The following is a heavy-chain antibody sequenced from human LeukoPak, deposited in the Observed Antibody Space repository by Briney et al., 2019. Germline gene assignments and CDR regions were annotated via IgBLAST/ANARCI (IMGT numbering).Heavy chain of an antibody. CDR3: AKFRPVTSVAGTIFHY. CDR1: EFTFTSYA. Sequence: GGSLRLSCAAAEFTFTSYAMSWVRQAPGKGLEWVSAISGSGGSTYYADSVKGRFTISRDNSKNTLYLQMNTLRAEDTAGYYCAKFRPVTSVAGTIFHYWGQGTLVTVSS. V-gene: IGHV3-23*01. D-gene: IGHD6-19*01. J-gene: IGHJ4*02. CDR2: ISGSGGST.